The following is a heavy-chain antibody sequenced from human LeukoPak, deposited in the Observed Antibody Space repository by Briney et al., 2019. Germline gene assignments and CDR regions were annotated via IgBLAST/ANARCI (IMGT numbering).Heavy chain of an antibody. D-gene: IGHD2-2*01. V-gene: IGHV4-34*01. CDR2: INHSGST. J-gene: IGHJ5*02. CDR3: ARALAYCSSTSCYGYWFDP. CDR1: GGSFSGYY. Sequence: KPSETLSLTCAVYGGSFSGYYWSWIRQPPGKGLEWIGEINHSGSTNYNPSLKSRVTISVDTSKNQFSLKLSSVTAADTAVYYCARALAYCSSTSCYGYWFDPWGQGTLVTVSS.